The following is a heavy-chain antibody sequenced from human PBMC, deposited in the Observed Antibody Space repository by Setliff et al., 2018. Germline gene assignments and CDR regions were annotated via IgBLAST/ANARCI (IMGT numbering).Heavy chain of an antibody. J-gene: IGHJ3*01. CDR1: RFTFSNYW. Sequence: GGSLRLSCAASRFTFSNYWMSWVRQGPGKGLGWVANIKEGGSEKYYVESVKGRFTISGDNAKNSLDLQMDSQRAEDTALYYCVRDRWKVVVNRGDDSFDLWGQGTMVTVSS. V-gene: IGHV3-7*01. D-gene: IGHD2-15*01. CDR3: VRDRWKVVVNRGDDSFDL. CDR2: IKEGGSEK.